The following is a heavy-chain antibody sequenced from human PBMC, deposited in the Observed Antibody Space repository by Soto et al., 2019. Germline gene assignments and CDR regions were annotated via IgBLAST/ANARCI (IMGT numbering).Heavy chain of an antibody. V-gene: IGHV1-46*01. CDR1: GYTFTSYY. CDR2: INPSGGST. J-gene: IGHJ4*02. CDR3: ARDRPGTYDSSGYYSGESIDY. Sequence: ASVKVSCKASGYTFTSYYVHWVRQAPGQGPEWMGIINPSGGSTSYAQKFQGRVTITRDTSTSTVYMELSSLRSEDTAVYYCARDRPGTYDSSGYYSGESIDYWGQGTLVTVSS. D-gene: IGHD3-22*01.